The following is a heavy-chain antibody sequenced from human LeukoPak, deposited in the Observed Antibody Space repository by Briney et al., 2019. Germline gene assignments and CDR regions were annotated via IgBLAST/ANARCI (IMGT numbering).Heavy chain of an antibody. V-gene: IGHV1-18*01. CDR2: ISAYNGNT. Sequence: ASVKVSCKASGYTFTSYGISWVRQAPGQGLEWMGWISAYNGNTNYAQKLQGRVTMTTDTSTSTAYMELRSLRSDDTAVYYCARDADYDYVWRSYRGNEFDYWGQGTLVTVSS. CDR1: GYTFTSYG. J-gene: IGHJ4*02. D-gene: IGHD3-16*02. CDR3: ARDADYDYVWRSYRGNEFDY.